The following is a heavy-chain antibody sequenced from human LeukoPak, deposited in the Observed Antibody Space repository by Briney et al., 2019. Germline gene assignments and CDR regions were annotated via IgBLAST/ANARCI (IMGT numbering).Heavy chain of an antibody. V-gene: IGHV3-23*01. D-gene: IGHD2-2*01. Sequence: PGGSLRLSCAASGFTFSSYAMSWVRQAPGKGLEWVSAISGSGGSTYYADSVKGRFTISRENFKNTLYLQMNSLRAEDTAVYYCAKDGDIVVVPAATSHLDYWGQGTLVTVSS. J-gene: IGHJ4*02. CDR1: GFTFSSYA. CDR2: ISGSGGST. CDR3: AKDGDIVVVPAATSHLDY.